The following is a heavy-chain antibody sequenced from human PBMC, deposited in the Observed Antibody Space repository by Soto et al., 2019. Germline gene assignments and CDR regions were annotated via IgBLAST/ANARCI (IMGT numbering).Heavy chain of an antibody. V-gene: IGHV4-34*01. Sequence: SETLSLTCAVYGGSFSGYYWGWIRQPPGKGLEWIGEINHSGSTNYNPSLKSRVTISVDTSKNQFSLKLSSVTAADTAVYYCARAAFGFWSGYWFDYWGQGTLVTVSS. D-gene: IGHD3-3*01. CDR2: INHSGST. CDR1: GGSFSGYY. CDR3: ARAAFGFWSGYWFDY. J-gene: IGHJ4*02.